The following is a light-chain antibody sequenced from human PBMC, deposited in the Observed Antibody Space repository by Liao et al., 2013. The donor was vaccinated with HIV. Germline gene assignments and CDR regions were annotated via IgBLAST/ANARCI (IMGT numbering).Light chain of an antibody. CDR1: DLESRR. CDR2: YDT. Sequence: SYELTQPPSVSVAPGTTATITCGGKDLESRRVHWYKQKPGQAPVPVIYYDTVRPSGIPDRFSGSNSGDTATLTINRVEAGDEADYYCQVWDINSDQDVVFGGGTELTVL. J-gene: IGLJ2*01. CDR3: QVWDINSDQDVV. V-gene: IGLV3-21*01.